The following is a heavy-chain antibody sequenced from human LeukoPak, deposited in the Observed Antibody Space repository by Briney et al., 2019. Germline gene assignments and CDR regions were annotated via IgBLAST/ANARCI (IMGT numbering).Heavy chain of an antibody. J-gene: IGHJ4*02. CDR3: ARERDYSPGEFDY. V-gene: IGHV4-61*01. CDR2: IYYSGNT. D-gene: IGHD4-11*01. CDR1: GGSVSGGSYY. Sequence: SETLSLTCNVSGGSVSGGSYYWSWIRQPPGKGLEWIGYIYYSGNTNYNPSLKSRVTISVDTSKNQFSLKLSSVTAADTAVYYCARERDYSPGEFDYWGQGTLVTVSS.